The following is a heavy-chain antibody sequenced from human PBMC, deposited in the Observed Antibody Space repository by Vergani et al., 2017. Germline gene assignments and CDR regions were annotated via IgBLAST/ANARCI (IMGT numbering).Heavy chain of an antibody. CDR2: ISSSGSTI. CDR3: AIIAARGYYYMDV. V-gene: IGHV3-11*01. CDR1: GFTFSDFS. D-gene: IGHD6-6*01. Sequence: VQLVESGGGLVKPGGSLRLSCAASGFTFSDFSMSWVRQAPGKGLEWVSYISSSGSTIYYADSVKGRFTISRDNAKNSLYLQMNSLRAEDTAVYYCAIIAARGYYYMDVWGKGTTVTVSS. J-gene: IGHJ6*03.